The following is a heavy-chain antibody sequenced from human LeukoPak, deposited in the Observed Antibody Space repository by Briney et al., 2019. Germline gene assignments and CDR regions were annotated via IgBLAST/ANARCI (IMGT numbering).Heavy chain of an antibody. J-gene: IGHJ4*02. D-gene: IGHD5-12*01. CDR3: AKEYSGYDFDY. Sequence: GGSLRLSCAASGFTLRSYDMSWVRQALGKGLEWVAATSGSGVNSYYADSVRGRFTISRDNSQNTLYLQMDSLRAEDTALYYCAKEYSGYDFDYWGQGTLVTVSS. CDR2: TSGSGVNS. CDR1: GFTLRSYD. V-gene: IGHV3-23*01.